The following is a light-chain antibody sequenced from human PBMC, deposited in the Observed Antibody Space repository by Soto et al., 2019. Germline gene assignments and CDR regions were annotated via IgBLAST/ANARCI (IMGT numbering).Light chain of an antibody. CDR2: GAS. Sequence: MTQSPSSLSASVGDRVTITCRASQGLSSWLAWYQQKPGQAPRLLIHGASTRAPGFPARFSGSGSGTDFTLTISSLQSEDFAVYYCQQYDNWPWTFGQGTKVEIK. CDR1: QGLSSW. J-gene: IGKJ1*01. V-gene: IGKV3-15*01. CDR3: QQYDNWPWT.